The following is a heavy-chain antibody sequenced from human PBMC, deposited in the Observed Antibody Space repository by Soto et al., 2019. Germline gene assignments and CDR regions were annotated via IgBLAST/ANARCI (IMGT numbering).Heavy chain of an antibody. CDR3: ARDQAFGEDKSGMGV. V-gene: IGHV1-46*01. D-gene: IGHD3-10*01. J-gene: IGHJ6*02. CDR2: INPCAGST. Sequence: QVQLVQSGAEVKKPGASVQVSCKASGYTLTSYYLHWVRQAPGQGLEWMGIINPCAGSTSYPQKFQGRVTMTRDTSTSTVYMELISLRSEDTAVYYCARDQAFGEDKSGMGVWGQGTTVTVSS. CDR1: GYTLTSYY.